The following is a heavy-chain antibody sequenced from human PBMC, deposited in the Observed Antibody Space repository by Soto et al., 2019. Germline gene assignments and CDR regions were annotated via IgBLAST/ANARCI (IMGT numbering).Heavy chain of an antibody. Sequence: SVKVSCKASGGTFSSYAISWVRQAPGQGLEWMGGIIPIFGTANYAQKFQGRVTITADESTSTAYMELSSLRSEDTAVYYCAKRLGGLASYYDFWSGYSGWFDPWGQGTLVTVSS. D-gene: IGHD3-3*01. CDR3: AKRLGGLASYYDFWSGYSGWFDP. J-gene: IGHJ5*02. CDR2: IIPIFGTA. V-gene: IGHV1-69*13. CDR1: GGTFSSYA.